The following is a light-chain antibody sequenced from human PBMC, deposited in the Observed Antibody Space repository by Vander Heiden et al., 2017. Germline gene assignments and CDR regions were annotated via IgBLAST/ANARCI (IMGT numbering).Light chain of an antibody. CDR2: EVN. Sequence: QSPLTHPPSASGSPGQSVTISCTGTSSDVGGYNYVSWYQRHPGKAPKLMIYEVNKRPSGVPDRFSGSKSGNTASLTVSGLQAEDEADYYCTSYAGSNNFVFGTGTQVTV. CDR1: SSDVGGYNY. V-gene: IGLV2-8*01. CDR3: TSYAGSNNFV. J-gene: IGLJ1*01.